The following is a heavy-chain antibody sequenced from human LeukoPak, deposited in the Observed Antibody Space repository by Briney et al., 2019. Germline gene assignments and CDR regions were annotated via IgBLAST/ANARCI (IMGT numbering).Heavy chain of an antibody. CDR1: GFTFSSSS. V-gene: IGHV3-74*01. D-gene: IGHD6-13*01. J-gene: IGHJ4*02. CDR2: ISSDGTST. CDR3: ARVRSSSWFDY. Sequence: GRSLRLSCSASGFTFSSSSMHWVRRAPGKGLVWVSRISSDGTSTNYADSVKGRFIISRDNAKNTLYLQMNSLRAEDTAVYFCARVRSSSWFDYWGQGTLVAVSS.